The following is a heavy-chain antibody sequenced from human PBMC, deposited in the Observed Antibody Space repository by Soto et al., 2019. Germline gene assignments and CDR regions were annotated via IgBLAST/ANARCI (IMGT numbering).Heavy chain of an antibody. V-gene: IGHV1-2*02. CDR1: GYTFTGYY. CDR2: INPDSGRT. CDR3: ALSFSQTKIDV. Sequence: QVQLVQSGPEVGKPGASVKVSCKASGYTFTGYYLHWVRQAPGQGLEWMGYINPDSGRTRYAQKFQGTVTMTRDTSITTAYVELSSMKYDDSAIFYCALSFSQTKIDVWGQGTAVIVSS. J-gene: IGHJ6*01.